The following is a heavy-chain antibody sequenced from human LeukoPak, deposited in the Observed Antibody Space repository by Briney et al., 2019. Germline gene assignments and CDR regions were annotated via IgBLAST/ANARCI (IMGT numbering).Heavy chain of an antibody. CDR2: IYYTGST. CDR3: ARDYGDIPPDWYYDL. Sequence: SQTLSLTCTVSGDSISTGSYYWSWIWQPPGKGLEWIGYIYYTGSTTYNPSLKSRVTISVDTSKNQFSLKLRSVTAADTAVYYCARDYGDIPPDWYYDLWGRGTLVTVSS. CDR1: GDSISTGSYY. V-gene: IGHV4-61*01. J-gene: IGHJ2*01. D-gene: IGHD4-17*01.